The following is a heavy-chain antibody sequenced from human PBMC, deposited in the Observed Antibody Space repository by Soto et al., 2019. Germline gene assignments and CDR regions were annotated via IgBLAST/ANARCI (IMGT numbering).Heavy chain of an antibody. CDR1: GGSLSSGDYY. J-gene: IGHJ4*02. Sequence: SETLSLTCSVSGGSLSSGDYYWSWIRQPPGKGLEWIAYIHNSVSTHYNPSLKSRVTISVDTSKNQFSLKLSSVTAADTAVYYCARSRYSGSYFFDYWGQGILVTVSS. V-gene: IGHV4-30-4*01. CDR3: ARSRYSGSYFFDY. CDR2: IHNSVST. D-gene: IGHD1-26*01.